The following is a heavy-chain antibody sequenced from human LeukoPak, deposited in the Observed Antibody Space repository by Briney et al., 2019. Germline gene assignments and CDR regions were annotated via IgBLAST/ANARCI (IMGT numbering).Heavy chain of an antibody. J-gene: IGHJ5*02. CDR1: GGSISSSSYY. D-gene: IGHD2-15*01. CDR3: ARDAHCTGVSCYSPYNWFDP. Sequence: PSETLSLTCTVSGGSISSSSYYWGWIRQPPGKGLEWIGSIYFSGNTYYNPSLQSRVTISVDTAKNQFSLKVTSVTAADTAAYYCARDAHCTGVSCYSPYNWFDPWGQGTLVTVSS. CDR2: IYFSGNT. V-gene: IGHV4-39*07.